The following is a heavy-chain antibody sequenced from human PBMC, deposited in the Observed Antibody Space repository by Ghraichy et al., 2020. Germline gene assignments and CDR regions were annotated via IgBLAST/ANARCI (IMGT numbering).Heavy chain of an antibody. Sequence: SVKVSCKASGGTFSSYAISWVRQAPGQGLEWMGGIIPIFGTANYAQKFQGRVTITADESTSTAYMELSSLRSEDTAVYYCATATRGYSGYDYFGGQAVDYWGQGTLVTVSS. CDR3: ATATRGYSGYDYFGGQAVDY. J-gene: IGHJ4*02. CDR2: IIPIFGTA. D-gene: IGHD5-12*01. CDR1: GGTFSSYA. V-gene: IGHV1-69*13.